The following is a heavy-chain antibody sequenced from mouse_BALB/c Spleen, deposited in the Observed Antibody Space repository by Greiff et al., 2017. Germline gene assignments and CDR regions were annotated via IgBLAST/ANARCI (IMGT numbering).Heavy chain of an antibody. CDR2: INPSNDYT. V-gene: IGHV1S45*01. D-gene: IGHD1-1*01. CDR1: GYTFTNHH. J-gene: IGHJ3*01. CDR3: ARCYYGSSYTY. Sequence: EVQLQQSGAELVRPGASVKISCNAFGYTFTNHHINWVKQRHGQGLDWIGYINPSNDYTSYNQKFKGNATLTVDKSSSTAYMELSSLTSEDSAVYYGARCYYGSSYTYWGQGTLVTVSA.